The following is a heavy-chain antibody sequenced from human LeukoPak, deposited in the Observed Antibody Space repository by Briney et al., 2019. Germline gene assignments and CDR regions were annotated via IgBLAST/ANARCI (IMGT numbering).Heavy chain of an antibody. CDR1: GGSISSNSYY. V-gene: IGHV4-39*01. CDR3: ARGSNLNGVWFGELSDAFDI. D-gene: IGHD3-10*01. Sequence: SETLSLTCAVSGGSISSNSYYWGWIRQPPGKGLEWIGSIYYSGSTYYNPSLKSRVTISVDTSKNQFSLKLSSVTAADTAVYYCARGSNLNGVWFGELSDAFDIWGQGTMVTVSS. J-gene: IGHJ3*02. CDR2: IYYSGST.